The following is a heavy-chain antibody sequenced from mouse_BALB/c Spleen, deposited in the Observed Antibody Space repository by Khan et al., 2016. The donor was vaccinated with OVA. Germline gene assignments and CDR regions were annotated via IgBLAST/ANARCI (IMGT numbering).Heavy chain of an antibody. V-gene: IGHV5-17*02. D-gene: IGHD1-1*01. J-gene: IGHJ1*01. CDR3: AREGTSVVATWDWYFDV. CDR1: GFTYSSFG. CDR2: ISSGSGTI. Sequence: EVELVASGGGLVQPGGSRKLSCAASGFTYSSFGMHWVRQAPEKGLEWVAYISSGSGTIYYADTMKGRFTISRDNPKNTLFLQMTSLRSEDTAMYYCAREGTSVVATWDWYFDVWGAGTTVTVSS.